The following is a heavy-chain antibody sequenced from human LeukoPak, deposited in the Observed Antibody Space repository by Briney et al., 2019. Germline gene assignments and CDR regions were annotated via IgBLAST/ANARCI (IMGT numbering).Heavy chain of an antibody. CDR1: GFTFSSYG. Sequence: GGSLRLSCAASGFTFSSYGMSWVRQAPGKGLEWVSAISGSGGSTYYADSVKGRFTISRDNAKNSLYLQMNSLRAEDTAVYYCARAAGEMATIRYWGQGTLVTVSS. V-gene: IGHV3-23*01. D-gene: IGHD5-24*01. CDR3: ARAAGEMATIRY. CDR2: ISGSGGST. J-gene: IGHJ4*02.